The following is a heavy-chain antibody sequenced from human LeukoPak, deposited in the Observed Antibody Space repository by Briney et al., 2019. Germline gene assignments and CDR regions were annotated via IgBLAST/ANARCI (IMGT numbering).Heavy chain of an antibody. CDR3: AKDPVPLLSIAAAGG. CDR1: GFTFSSYA. CDR2: ISGSGGST. D-gene: IGHD6-13*01. V-gene: IGHV3-23*01. J-gene: IGHJ4*02. Sequence: GGSLRLSCAASGFTFSSYAMSWVRQAPGKGLEWVSAISGSGGSTYYADSVKGRFTISRDNSKNTLYLQMNSLRAEDTAVYYCAKDPVPLLSIAAAGGWGQGTLVTVSS.